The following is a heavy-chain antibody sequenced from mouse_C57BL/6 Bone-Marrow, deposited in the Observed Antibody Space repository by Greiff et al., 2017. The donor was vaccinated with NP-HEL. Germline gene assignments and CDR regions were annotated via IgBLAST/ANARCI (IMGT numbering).Heavy chain of an antibody. CDR3: ARYDPAWFAY. D-gene: IGHD2-3*01. CDR2: LCWVDDK. J-gene: IGHJ3*01. Sequence: QVTLKVSGPGILQPSQTLSLTCSFSGFSLSTFGMGVGWLRQPSGKGLEWLAHLCWVDDKYYNPALKSRLSISKDTSKNHVFLKIANVDTADTATYYCARYDPAWFAYWGQGTLVTVSA. V-gene: IGHV8-8*01. CDR1: GFSLSTFGMG.